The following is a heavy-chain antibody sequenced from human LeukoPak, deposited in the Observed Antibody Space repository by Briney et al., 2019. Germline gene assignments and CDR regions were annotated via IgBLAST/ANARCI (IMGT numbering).Heavy chain of an antibody. J-gene: IGHJ6*04. D-gene: IGHD6-6*01. Sequence: PGGSLRLSCAASGFKFSGSSMHWVRQASGKGLEWVGRIRSKANSYATAYAASVKGRFTISRDNSKSTLYLQMNSLRAEDTAVYYCAKGYSSSRDVWGEGTTVTVSS. CDR2: IRSKANSYAT. CDR3: AKGYSSSRDV. CDR1: GFKFSGSS. V-gene: IGHV3-73*01.